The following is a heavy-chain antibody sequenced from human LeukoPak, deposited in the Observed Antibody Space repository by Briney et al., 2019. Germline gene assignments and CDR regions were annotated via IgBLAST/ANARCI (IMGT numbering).Heavy chain of an antibody. Sequence: ASVKVSCKTSGYSFSNYDISWVRQAPGQGLEWMGWISVYNGNTKSAQRVQGRITMTTDASTSTAYMELRSLRSDDTAVYYCATSPREIIGAYYWGQGTLITVPS. CDR1: GYSFSNYD. CDR2: ISVYNGNT. CDR3: ATSPREIIGAYY. D-gene: IGHD4/OR15-4a*01. V-gene: IGHV1-18*01. J-gene: IGHJ4*02.